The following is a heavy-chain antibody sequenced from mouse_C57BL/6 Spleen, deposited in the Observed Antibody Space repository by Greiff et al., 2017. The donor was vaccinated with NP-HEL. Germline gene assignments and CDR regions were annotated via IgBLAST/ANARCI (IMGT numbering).Heavy chain of an antibody. Sequence: EVQLQQSGPGLVKPSQSLSLTCSVTGYSITSGYYWNWIRQFPGNKLEWMGYISYDGSNNYNPSLKNRISITRDTSMNQFFLKLNSVTTEDTATYYCARGGGLLQAWFAYWGQGTLVTVSA. CDR3: ARGGGLLQAWFAY. J-gene: IGHJ3*01. CDR2: ISYDGSN. D-gene: IGHD2-3*01. CDR1: GYSITSGYY. V-gene: IGHV3-6*01.